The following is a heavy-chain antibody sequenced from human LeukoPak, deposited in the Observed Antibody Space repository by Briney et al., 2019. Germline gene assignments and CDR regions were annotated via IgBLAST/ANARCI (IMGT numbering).Heavy chain of an antibody. CDR2: IYYSGST. J-gene: IGHJ3*02. D-gene: IGHD6-19*01. V-gene: IGHV4-59*08. CDR3: ARPYRGGWYSAFDI. CDR1: GGSISSYY. Sequence: PSETLSLTCTVSGGSISSYYWSWIRQPPGKGLEWIAYIYYSGSTNYNPSLKSRVTISVDTSKNQFSLKLSSVTAADTAVYYCARPYRGGWYSAFDIWGQGTMVTVSS.